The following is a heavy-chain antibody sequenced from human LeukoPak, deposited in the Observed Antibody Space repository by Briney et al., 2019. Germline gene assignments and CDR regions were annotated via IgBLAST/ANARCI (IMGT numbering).Heavy chain of an antibody. D-gene: IGHD3-9*01. CDR1: GFTVSSNY. CDR2: TYSGGST. J-gene: IGHJ4*02. CDR3: ASALGTYYDILTGYLDQDY. V-gene: IGHV3-66*01. Sequence: GGSLRLSCAASGFTVSSNYMSWVRQAPGKGLEWVSVTYSGGSTYYADSVKGRFTISRDNSKNTLYLQMNSLRAEDTAVYYCASALGTYYDILTGYLDQDYWGQGTLVTVSS.